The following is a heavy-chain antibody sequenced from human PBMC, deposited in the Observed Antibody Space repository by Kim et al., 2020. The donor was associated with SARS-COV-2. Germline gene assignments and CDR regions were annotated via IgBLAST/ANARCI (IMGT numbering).Heavy chain of an antibody. CDR3: AREGYYYDSSGPFDY. CDR1: GYTFTSYG. V-gene: IGHV1-18*04. Sequence: ASVKVSCKASGYTFTSYGISWVRQAPGQGLEWMGWISAYNGNTNYAQKLQGRVTMTTDTSTSTAYMELRSLRSDDTAVYYCAREGYYYDSSGPFDYWGQGTLVTVSS. CDR2: ISAYNGNT. D-gene: IGHD3-22*01. J-gene: IGHJ4*02.